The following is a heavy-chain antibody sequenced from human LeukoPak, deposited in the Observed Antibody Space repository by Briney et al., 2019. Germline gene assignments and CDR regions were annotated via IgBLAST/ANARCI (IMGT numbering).Heavy chain of an antibody. CDR2: INEDGGIT. J-gene: IGHJ4*02. D-gene: IGHD1-26*01. CDR3: GRDLGGRSGY. CDR1: GFTFRTYW. V-gene: IGHV3-74*01. Sequence: GGSLRLSCAVSGFTFRTYWMHWVRQVPGEGLVWVSRINEDGGITNYADSVKGRFSISRDNAENTLYLQMNSLRAEDTAVYYCGRDLGGRSGYWGQGTLVTVSS.